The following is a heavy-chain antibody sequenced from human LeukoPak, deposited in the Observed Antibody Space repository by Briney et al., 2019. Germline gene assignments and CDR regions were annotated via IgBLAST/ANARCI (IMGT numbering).Heavy chain of an antibody. Sequence: SETLSLTCAVYGGSFSGYYWSWIRQPPGKGLEWIGEINHSGSTNYNPSLKSRVTISVDTSKNQFSLKLSSVTAADTAVYYCARRRHSGSYCFDYWGQGTLVTVSS. D-gene: IGHD1-26*01. CDR3: ARRRHSGSYCFDY. CDR1: GGSFSGYY. V-gene: IGHV4-34*01. CDR2: INHSGST. J-gene: IGHJ4*02.